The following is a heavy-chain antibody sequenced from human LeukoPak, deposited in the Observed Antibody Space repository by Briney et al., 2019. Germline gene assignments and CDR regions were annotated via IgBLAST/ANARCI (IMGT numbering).Heavy chain of an antibody. V-gene: IGHV4-39*01. Sequence: SETLSLTCTVSGDSISSSRYYWGWIRQPPGKGLEWIGSIYYSGNTYYNPSLKSRVTISVDTSKNQFSLKLSSVTAADTAVYYCARHEAYYYDSSGYPIFDYWGQGTLVTVSS. D-gene: IGHD3-22*01. J-gene: IGHJ4*02. CDR1: GDSISSSRYY. CDR3: ARHEAYYYDSSGYPIFDY. CDR2: IYYSGNT.